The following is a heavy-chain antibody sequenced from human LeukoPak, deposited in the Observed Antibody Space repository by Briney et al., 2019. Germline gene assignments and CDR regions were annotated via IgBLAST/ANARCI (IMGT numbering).Heavy chain of an antibody. CDR1: GGSISSGDYY. CDR3: ARMGIPSYYMDV. J-gene: IGHJ6*03. V-gene: IGHV4-30-4*08. CDR2: IYYSGST. D-gene: IGHD2-21*01. Sequence: SQTLSLTCTVSGGSISSGDYYWSWIRQPPGKGLEWSGYIYYSGSTYYNPSLNSRVTISVDTSKNQFSLKLSSVTAADTAVYYCARMGIPSYYMDVWGKGTTVTVSS.